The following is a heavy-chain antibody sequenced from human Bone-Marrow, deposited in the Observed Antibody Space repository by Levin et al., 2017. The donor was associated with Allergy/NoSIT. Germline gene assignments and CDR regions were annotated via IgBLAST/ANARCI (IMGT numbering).Heavy chain of an antibody. CDR2: ISWNSGSI. CDR1: GFTFDDYA. J-gene: IGHJ4*02. Sequence: GGSLRLSFAASGFTFDDYAMHWVRQAPGKGLEWVSGISWNSGSIGYADSVKGRFTISRDNAKNSLYLQMNSLRAEDTALYYCAKDQGDYGEYYFDYWGQGTLVTVSS. D-gene: IGHD4-17*01. CDR3: AKDQGDYGEYYFDY. V-gene: IGHV3-9*01.